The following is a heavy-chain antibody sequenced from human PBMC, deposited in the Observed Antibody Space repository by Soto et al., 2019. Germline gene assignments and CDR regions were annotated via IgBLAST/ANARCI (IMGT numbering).Heavy chain of an antibody. CDR3: ARVSGYYLPDY. D-gene: IGHD5-12*01. V-gene: IGHV1-3*01. CDR1: GYTFTNYA. Sequence: GASVKVSFKAFGYTFTNYATHWVRQAPGQRLEWMGWINAGNGNTKYSQKFQGRVTITRDTSASTAYMELSSLRSEDTAVYYCARVSGYYLPDYWGQGTLVTVSS. J-gene: IGHJ4*02. CDR2: INAGNGNT.